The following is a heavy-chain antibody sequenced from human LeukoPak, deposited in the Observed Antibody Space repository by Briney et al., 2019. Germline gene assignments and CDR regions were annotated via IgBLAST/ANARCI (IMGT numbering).Heavy chain of an antibody. CDR1: GYTFTTYD. Sequence: ASVKVSCKASGYTFTTYDINWVRQATGQGLEWMGWMNPNSGYTGYAQKFQGRVTITRDTSISTAYMELSSLRSEDTAVYYCARVAGSIDHWGQGTLVTVSS. V-gene: IGHV1-8*03. D-gene: IGHD6-19*01. CDR3: ARVAGSIDH. CDR2: MNPNSGYT. J-gene: IGHJ4*02.